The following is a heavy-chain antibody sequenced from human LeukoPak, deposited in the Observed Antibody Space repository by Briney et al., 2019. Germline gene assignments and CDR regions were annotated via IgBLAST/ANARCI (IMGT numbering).Heavy chain of an antibody. CDR3: AKDVYNWNFYFDY. Sequence: GGSLRLSCAASGFTFSSYAMSWVRQAPGKGLEWVSAISASGYSTYYADSVKGQFTISRDNSKKTLYLQMNSLRAEDTAIFYCAKDVYNWNFYFDYWGQGTLVTVSS. D-gene: IGHD1-7*01. CDR1: GFTFSSYA. J-gene: IGHJ4*02. V-gene: IGHV3-23*01. CDR2: ISASGYST.